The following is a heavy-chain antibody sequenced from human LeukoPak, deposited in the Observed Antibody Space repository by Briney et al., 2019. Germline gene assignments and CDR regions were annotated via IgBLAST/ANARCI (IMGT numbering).Heavy chain of an antibody. J-gene: IGHJ6*04. CDR3: ARESREWTGGCGSTSCQSYYYYGMDV. CDR1: GGTFSSYA. CDR2: IIPIFGTA. D-gene: IGHD2-2*01. V-gene: IGHV1-69*13. Sequence: ASVKVSCKASGGTFSSYAISWERQAPGQGLELMGGIIPIFGTANYAQKFQGRVTITADESTSTAYMELSSLRSEDTAVYYCARESREWTGGCGSTSCQSYYYYGMDVWGKGTTVTVSS.